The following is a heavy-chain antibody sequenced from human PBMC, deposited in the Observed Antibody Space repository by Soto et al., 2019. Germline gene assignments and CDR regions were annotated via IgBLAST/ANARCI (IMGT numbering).Heavy chain of an antibody. CDR1: GGTFSSYA. V-gene: IGHV1-69*13. CDR2: ITPIFGTA. D-gene: IGHD4-17*01. J-gene: IGHJ5*02. Sequence: AASVKVSCKASGGTFSSYAISWVRQAPGQGLEWMGGITPIFGTANYAQKFQGRVTITADESTSTAYMELSSLRSEDTAVYYCARDPNYGDYSWFDPWGQGTLVTVSS. CDR3: ARDPNYGDYSWFDP.